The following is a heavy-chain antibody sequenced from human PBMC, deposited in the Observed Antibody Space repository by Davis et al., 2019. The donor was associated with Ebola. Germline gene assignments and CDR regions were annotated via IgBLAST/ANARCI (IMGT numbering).Heavy chain of an antibody. CDR2: ISAYNGNT. CDR3: ARDRTYYYDSSGYYPRVGP. V-gene: IGHV1-18*01. D-gene: IGHD3-22*01. CDR1: GYTFTSYG. Sequence: ASVKVSCKASGYTFTSYGISWVRQAPGQGLEWMGWISAYNGNTNYAQKLQGRVTMTTDTSTSTAYMELRSLRSDDTAVYYCARDRTYYYDSSGYYPRVGPWGQGTLVTVSS. J-gene: IGHJ5*02.